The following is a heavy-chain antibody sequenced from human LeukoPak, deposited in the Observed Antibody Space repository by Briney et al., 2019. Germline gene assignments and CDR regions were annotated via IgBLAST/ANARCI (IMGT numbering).Heavy chain of an antibody. D-gene: IGHD2-2*01. CDR3: ARGSGPIVVVPAANDY. J-gene: IGHJ4*02. CDR1: GFTFSSYW. CDR2: INSDGSST. V-gene: IGHV3-74*01. Sequence: SGGSLRLSCAASGFTFSSYWMHWVRQAPGKGLAWVSRINSDGSSTSYADSVKGRFTISRDNANNTLYLQMNSLRAEDTAVYYCARGSGPIVVVPAANDYWGQGTLVTVSS.